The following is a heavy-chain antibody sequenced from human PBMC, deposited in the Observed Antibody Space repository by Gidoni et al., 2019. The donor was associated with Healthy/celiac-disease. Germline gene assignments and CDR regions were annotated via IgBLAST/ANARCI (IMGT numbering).Heavy chain of an antibody. CDR2: INAGNGNT. Sequence: QVQLVQSGAEVKKPGASVKVSFKASGYTFTSYAMHWVRQAPGQRRDWMGWINAGNGNTKYSQKFQGRVTITRDTSASTAYMELSSLRSEDTAVYYCARVSIAAAGTGRYWYFDLWGRGTLVTVSS. D-gene: IGHD6-13*01. CDR1: GYTFTSYA. CDR3: ARVSIAAAGTGRYWYFDL. V-gene: IGHV1-3*01. J-gene: IGHJ2*01.